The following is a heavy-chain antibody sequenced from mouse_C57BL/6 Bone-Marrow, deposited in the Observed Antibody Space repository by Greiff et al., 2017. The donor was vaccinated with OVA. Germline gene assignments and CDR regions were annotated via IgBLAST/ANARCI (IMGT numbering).Heavy chain of an antibody. Sequence: EVKLMESGAELVRPGASVKLSCTASGFNIKDDYMHWVKQRPEQGLEWIGWIDPENGDTEYASKFQGKATITADTSSNTAYLQLSSLTSEDTAVYYCTPDVYYTFAYWGQGTLVTVSA. CDR1: GFNIKDDY. CDR3: TPDVYYTFAY. CDR2: IDPENGDT. D-gene: IGHD2-3*01. J-gene: IGHJ3*01. V-gene: IGHV14-4*01.